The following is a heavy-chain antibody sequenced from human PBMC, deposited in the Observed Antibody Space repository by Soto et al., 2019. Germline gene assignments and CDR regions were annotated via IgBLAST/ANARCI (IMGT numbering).Heavy chain of an antibody. CDR3: ARAAPLRYSGYALDH. CDR1: GYTFTDYY. Sequence: QVQLVSSGAEVKKPGASVKVSCRASGYTFTDYYIHWVRQAPGQGLQWVGWINPNSGATEYAQKFQGRRTMTRDPSISTVYMEVTRLRSDDTALYFCARAAPLRYSGYALDHWGQGTRVTVST. V-gene: IGHV1-2*02. CDR2: INPNSGAT. J-gene: IGHJ4*02. D-gene: IGHD5-12*01.